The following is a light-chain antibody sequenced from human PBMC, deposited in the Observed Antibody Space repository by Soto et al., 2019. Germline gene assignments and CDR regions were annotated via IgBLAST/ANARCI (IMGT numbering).Light chain of an antibody. CDR1: QYVSSAT. CDR3: QHYGTT. V-gene: IGKV3-20*01. J-gene: IGKJ1*01. CDR2: GAS. Sequence: IVLTQSPGTLSLSPGERATLYCRASQYVSSATVAWYQQRPGQAPRLLIYGASNRATGVPDRFSGGGSGTDFTITISRLEPEDVAVYYCQHYGTTFGPGTKVEIK.